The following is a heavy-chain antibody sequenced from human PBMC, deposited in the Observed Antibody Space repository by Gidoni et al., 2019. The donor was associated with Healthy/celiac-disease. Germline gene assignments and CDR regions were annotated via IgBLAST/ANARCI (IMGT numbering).Heavy chain of an antibody. CDR3: ARVSMITFGGVIVRGNWFDP. Sequence: QVQLVQSGAEVKKPGSSVKVFCKASGGTFSSYAISWVRQAPGQGLEWMGGIIPIFGTANYAQKFQGRVTITADESTSTAYMELSSLRSEDTAVYYCARVSMITFGGVIVRGNWFDPWGQGTLVTVSS. CDR2: IIPIFGTA. J-gene: IGHJ5*02. V-gene: IGHV1-69*01. D-gene: IGHD3-16*02. CDR1: GGTFSSYA.